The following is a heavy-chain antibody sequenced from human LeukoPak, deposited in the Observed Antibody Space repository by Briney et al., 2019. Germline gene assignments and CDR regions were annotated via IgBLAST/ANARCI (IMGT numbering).Heavy chain of an antibody. CDR1: GFTVSSNY. Sequence: PGGSLRLSCAASGFTVSSNYMSWVRQAPGKGLEWVSVIYSGGSTYYADSVKGRSTISRDNSKNTLYLQMNSLRAEDTAVYYCARNVPYYYYMDVWGKGTTVTVSS. D-gene: IGHD2-2*01. CDR2: IYSGGST. CDR3: ARNVPYYYYMDV. V-gene: IGHV3-66*02. J-gene: IGHJ6*03.